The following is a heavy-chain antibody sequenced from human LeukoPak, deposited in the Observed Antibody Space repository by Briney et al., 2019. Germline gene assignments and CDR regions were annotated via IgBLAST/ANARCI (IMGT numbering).Heavy chain of an antibody. Sequence: GGSLRLSCAASGFSFDDYTMHWVRQAPGKGLEWVSLITWDGISTSYADSVKGRFTISRGNSKNSLYLQMNSLRTEDTALYYCAKDGGRYRNWFDPWGQGTLVTVSS. V-gene: IGHV3-43*01. D-gene: IGHD1-26*01. CDR3: AKDGGRYRNWFDP. J-gene: IGHJ5*02. CDR2: ITWDGIST. CDR1: GFSFDDYT.